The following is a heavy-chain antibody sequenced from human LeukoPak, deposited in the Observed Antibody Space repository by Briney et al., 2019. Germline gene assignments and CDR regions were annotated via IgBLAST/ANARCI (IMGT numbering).Heavy chain of an antibody. Sequence: GASLRLSCTASGFTFNTFNMNWVRQAPGQWLEWISCITSGGDYIYYADSVKGRFTTSRDNAKNSLSLQLNSLRVEDTAVYYCARGHYDVLAASYKWTPDYWGQGTLVTVSS. D-gene: IGHD3-9*01. CDR1: GFTFNTFN. J-gene: IGHJ4*02. CDR3: ARGHYDVLAASYKWTPDY. V-gene: IGHV3-21*01. CDR2: ITSGGDYI.